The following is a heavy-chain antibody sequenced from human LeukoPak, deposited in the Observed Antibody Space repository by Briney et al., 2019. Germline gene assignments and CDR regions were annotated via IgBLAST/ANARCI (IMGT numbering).Heavy chain of an antibody. D-gene: IGHD2-15*01. CDR1: GGSISSYY. CDR2: IYTSGST. V-gene: IGHV4-4*07. Sequence: SETLSLTCTVPGGSISSYYWSWIRQPAGKGLEWIGRIYTSGSTNYNPSLKSRVTMSVDTSKNQFSLKLSSVTAADTAVYYCARSVVVVAANYYYYMDVWGKGTTVTVSS. J-gene: IGHJ6*03. CDR3: ARSVVVVAANYYYYMDV.